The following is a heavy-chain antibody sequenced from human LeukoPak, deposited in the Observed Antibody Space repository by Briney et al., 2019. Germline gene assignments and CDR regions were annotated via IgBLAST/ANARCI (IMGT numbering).Heavy chain of an antibody. CDR3: AKDRPGRWLQLQALDV. CDR1: GFTFSSYA. Sequence: GGSLRLSCAASGFTFSSYARSWVRQAPGKGLEWVSAISGSGGSTYYADSVKGRFTISRDNSKNTLYLQMNSLRAEDTAVYYCAKDRPGRWLQLQALDVWGQGTMVTVSS. CDR2: ISGSGGST. D-gene: IGHD5-12*01. J-gene: IGHJ3*01. V-gene: IGHV3-23*01.